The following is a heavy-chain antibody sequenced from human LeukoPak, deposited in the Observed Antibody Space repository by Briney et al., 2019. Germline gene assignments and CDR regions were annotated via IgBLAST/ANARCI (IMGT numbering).Heavy chain of an antibody. V-gene: IGHV3-11*03. D-gene: IGHD3/OR15-3a*01. J-gene: IGHJ4*02. CDR1: AFTFSDSY. CDR2: TSTTGYS. CDR3: ARTRGLGPGGFFDS. Sequence: GGSLRLACAASAFTFSDSYMSWIRQAPGKGLEWVSYTSTTGYSNYADSVEGRFTVSRDNAKNSLYLEMNSLRAEDTALYYCARTRGLGPGGFFDSWGQGSLVTVSS.